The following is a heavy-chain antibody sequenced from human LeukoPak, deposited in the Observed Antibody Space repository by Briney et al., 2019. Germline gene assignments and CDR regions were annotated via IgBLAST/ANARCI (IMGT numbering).Heavy chain of an antibody. J-gene: IGHJ4*02. CDR3: TTDLHYYDSTGFPY. D-gene: IGHD3-22*01. CDR1: GYSISSGYY. Sequence: PSETLSLTCAVSGYSISSGYYWGWIRQPPGKGLEWVGRIKSKTDGGTTDYAAPVKGRFTISRDDSKNTVYLQMNSLKTEDTAVYWCTTDLHYYDSTGFPYWGQGTLVTVSS. CDR2: IKSKTDGGTT. V-gene: IGHV3-15*01.